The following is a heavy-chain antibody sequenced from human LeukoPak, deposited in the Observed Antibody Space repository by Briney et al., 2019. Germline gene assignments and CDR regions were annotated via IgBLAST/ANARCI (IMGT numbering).Heavy chain of an antibody. CDR3: ARGWLAETTVVTPYNY. Sequence: VKVSCKASGGTFSSYAISWVRQAPGQGLEWMGGIIPIFGTPNYAQKFQGRVTITADESTSTAYMELSSLRSEDTAVYYCARGWLAETTVVTPYNYWGQGTLVTVSS. D-gene: IGHD4-23*01. CDR1: GGTFSSYA. CDR2: IIPIFGTP. J-gene: IGHJ4*02. V-gene: IGHV1-69*01.